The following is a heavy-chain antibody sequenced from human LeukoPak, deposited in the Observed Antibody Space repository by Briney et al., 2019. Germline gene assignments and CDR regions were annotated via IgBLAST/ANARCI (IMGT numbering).Heavy chain of an antibody. J-gene: IGHJ6*03. V-gene: IGHV4-34*01. CDR2: INHSGST. CDR3: ARRTSGDPAYYYYMDV. CDR1: GGSFSGYY. Sequence: PSETLSLTCAVYGGSFSGYYWSWIRKPPGKGLEWIGEINHSGSTNYNPSLKSRVTISVDTSKNQLSLKLSSVTAADTAVYYCARRTSGDPAYYYYMDVWGKGTTVTVSS. D-gene: IGHD2-8*01.